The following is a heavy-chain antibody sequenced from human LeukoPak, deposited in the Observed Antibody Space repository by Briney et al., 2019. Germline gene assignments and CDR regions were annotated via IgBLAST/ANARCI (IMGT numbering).Heavy chain of an antibody. Sequence: GGSLRLSCAASGFTFSSYAMHWVRQAPGKGLEYVSAISSNGGSTYYANSVKGRFTISRDNSKNTLYLRMGSLRAGDMAVHYCARDGSYYYYGMDVWGQGTTVTVSS. CDR3: ARDGSYYYYGMDV. CDR1: GFTFSSYA. V-gene: IGHV3-64*01. J-gene: IGHJ6*02. CDR2: ISSNGGST.